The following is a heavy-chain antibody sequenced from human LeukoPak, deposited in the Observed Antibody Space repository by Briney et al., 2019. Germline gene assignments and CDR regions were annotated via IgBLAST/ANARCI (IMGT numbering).Heavy chain of an antibody. J-gene: IGHJ6*03. CDR1: GVTFSSYA. V-gene: IGHV1-69*05. CDR3: ARAPILAPVGYYYYMDV. Sequence: ASVRVSCKASGVTFSSYAISWVRQAPGQGLEWMGGIIPIFGTANYAQKFQGIVTITTDESTSTAYMELSSLRSEDTAVYYCARAPILAPVGYYYYMDVWGKGTTVTVSS. CDR2: IIPIFGTA. D-gene: IGHD3-3*01.